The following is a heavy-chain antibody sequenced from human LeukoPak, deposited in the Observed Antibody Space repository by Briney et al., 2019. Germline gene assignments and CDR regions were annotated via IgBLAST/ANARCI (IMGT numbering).Heavy chain of an antibody. CDR2: ISAYNGNT. D-gene: IGHD5-12*01. J-gene: IGHJ5*02. CDR3: ASHGHIVATGASNWFDP. Sequence: ASVKVSCKASGYTFTSYGISWVRQAPGQGLEWMGWISAYNGNTNYAQKFQGRVTITADKSTSTAYMELSSLRSEDTAVYYCASHGHIVATGASNWFDPWGQGTLVTVSS. CDR1: GYTFTSYG. V-gene: IGHV1-18*01.